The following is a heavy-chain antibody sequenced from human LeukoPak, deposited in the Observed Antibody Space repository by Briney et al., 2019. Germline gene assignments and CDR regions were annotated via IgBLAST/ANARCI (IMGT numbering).Heavy chain of an antibody. D-gene: IGHD3-22*01. V-gene: IGHV3-23*01. J-gene: IGHJ4*02. Sequence: GGSLRLSCAASGFTFSSYAMSWVRQAPGKGLEWVSAISGSGGSTYYADSVKGRFTISRDNSKNTLYLQMNSLRAEDTAVYYYANPDDSSGYYFGFDYWGQGTLVTVSS. CDR2: ISGSGGST. CDR3: ANPDDSSGYYFGFDY. CDR1: GFTFSSYA.